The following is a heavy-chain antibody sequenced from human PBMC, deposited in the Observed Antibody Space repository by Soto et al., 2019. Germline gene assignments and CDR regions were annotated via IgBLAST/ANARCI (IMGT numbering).Heavy chain of an antibody. J-gene: IGHJ4*02. CDR2: MNPNSGNT. CDR3: ARGPHIMITFGGVINNGGNFDY. V-gene: IGHV1-8*01. Sequence: ASVKVSCKASGYTFTSYDINWVRQATGQGLEWMGWMNPNSGNTGYAQKFQGRVTMTRNTSISTAYMELSSLRSEDTAVYYCARGPHIMITFGGVINNGGNFDYWGQGTLVTVSS. CDR1: GYTFTSYD. D-gene: IGHD3-16*02.